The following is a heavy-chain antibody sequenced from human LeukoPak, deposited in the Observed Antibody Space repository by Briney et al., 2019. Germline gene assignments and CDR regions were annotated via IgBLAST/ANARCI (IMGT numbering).Heavy chain of an antibody. Sequence: GASVKVSCKVCGYTLTELSMHWVRQAPGRGRDWMGGFDPEDGETIYAQKFQGRVTMTEDTSTDTAYMELSSLRSEDTAVYYCATFSSSFNYFDYWGRGTLVTVSS. CDR3: ATFSSSFNYFDY. V-gene: IGHV1-24*01. J-gene: IGHJ4*02. D-gene: IGHD6-13*01. CDR2: FDPEDGET. CDR1: GYTLTELS.